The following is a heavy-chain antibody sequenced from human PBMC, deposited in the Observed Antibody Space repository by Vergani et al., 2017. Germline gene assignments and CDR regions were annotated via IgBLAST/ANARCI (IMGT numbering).Heavy chain of an antibody. CDR2: IYRTGRT. D-gene: IGHD3-9*01. CDR1: GFSIDNGYY. J-gene: IGHJ4*02. Sequence: QVQLQESGPGLVKPSETLSLTCAVSGFSIDNGYYWDWIRQPPGKGLEWIGSIYRTGRTHFNPSLKSRVTISVDTSNNHFSLRLNSLTAADTAVYYCARRSGIVYDIFSGTQDFFDFGGQGTLVTVSS. V-gene: IGHV4-38-2*01. CDR3: ARRSGIVYDIFSGTQDFFDF.